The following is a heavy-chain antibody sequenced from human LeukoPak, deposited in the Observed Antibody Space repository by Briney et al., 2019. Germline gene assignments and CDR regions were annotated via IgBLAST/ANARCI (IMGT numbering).Heavy chain of an antibody. V-gene: IGHV4-30-4*07. CDR2: IYYSGTT. CDR3: ARAGRGYYDILTGYYPLALFDP. Sequence: SETLSLTCVVSGDSISSGGYSWSWIRQPPGKGLEWIGNIYYSGTTYYNPSLKSRVTISVDTSKNQFSLKLSSVTAADTAVYYCARAGRGYYDILTGYYPLALFDPWGQGTLVTVSS. CDR1: GDSISSGGYS. D-gene: IGHD3-9*01. J-gene: IGHJ5*02.